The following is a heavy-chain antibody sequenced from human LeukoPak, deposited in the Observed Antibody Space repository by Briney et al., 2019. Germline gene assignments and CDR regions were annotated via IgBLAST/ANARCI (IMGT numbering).Heavy chain of an antibody. J-gene: IGHJ4*02. CDR2: ISYDGSNK. CDR3: ARVSSAPEYSSSPREFDY. CDR1: GFTFSSYA. Sequence: GRSLRLSCAASGFTFSSYAMHWVRQAPGKGLEWVAVISYDGSNKYYADSVKGRFTISRDNSKNTLYLQMNSLRVEDTAVYYCARVSSAPEYSSSPREFDYWGQGTLVTVSS. V-gene: IGHV3-30*04. D-gene: IGHD6-6*01.